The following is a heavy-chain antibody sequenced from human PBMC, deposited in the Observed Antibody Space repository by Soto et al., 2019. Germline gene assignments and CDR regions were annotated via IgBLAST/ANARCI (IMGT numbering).Heavy chain of an antibody. CDR3: ARRGSGSYSDY. J-gene: IGHJ4*02. D-gene: IGHD3-10*01. CDR1: GGSISSNNYY. Sequence: QLQLQESGPGLVKPSETLSLTCTVSGGSISSNNYYWGWIRQPPGKGLEWIGTIYYSGSTYYNPSLKGRVTISVDTSKNQFSLKLSSVTAADSAVYYCARRGSGSYSDYWGQGTLVTVSS. CDR2: IYYSGST. V-gene: IGHV4-39*01.